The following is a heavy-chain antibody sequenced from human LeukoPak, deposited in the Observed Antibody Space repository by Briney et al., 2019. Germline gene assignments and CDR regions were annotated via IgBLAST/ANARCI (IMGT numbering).Heavy chain of an antibody. CDR2: IYYSGST. CDR1: GGSISSYY. V-gene: IGHV4-59*01. D-gene: IGHD2-2*01. J-gene: IGHJ6*03. Sequence: SETLSLTCTVSGGSISSYYWSWIRQPPGKGLEWIGYIYYSGSTNYNPSLKSRVTISVDTSKNQFSLKLSSVTAADTAVYYCARGIKKYQLQSSEYYYYYYMDVWGKGTTVTVSS. CDR3: ARGIKKYQLQSSEYYYYYYMDV.